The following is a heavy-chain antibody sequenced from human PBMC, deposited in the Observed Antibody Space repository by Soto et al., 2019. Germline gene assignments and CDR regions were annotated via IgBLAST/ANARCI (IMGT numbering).Heavy chain of an antibody. J-gene: IGHJ6*03. CDR2: TYYRSKWYN. D-gene: IGHD7-27*01. V-gene: IGHV6-1*01. Sequence: KQSQTLSLTCAISGDSVSSNSVAWNWIRQSPSRGLEWLGRTYYRSKWYNDYAVSVKSRITINPDTSKNQFSLQLNSVTPEDTAVYYCARGELGSYYYYYYMDVWGKGTTVTVSS. CDR1: GDSVSSNSVA. CDR3: ARGELGSYYYYYYMDV.